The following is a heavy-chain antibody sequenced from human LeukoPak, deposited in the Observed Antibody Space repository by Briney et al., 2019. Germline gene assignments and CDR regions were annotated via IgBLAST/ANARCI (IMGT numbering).Heavy chain of an antibody. J-gene: IGHJ4*02. CDR3: ARAEDGSITGFDY. Sequence: GGSLRLSCAASGFSFSTYYVNWVRQAPGKGLEWVSCISSSSTYIYYADSVRGRFAISRDNAKNSLYLQLNSLRAEDTAIYYCARAEDGSITGFDYWGQGTLVTVSS. D-gene: IGHD3-10*01. V-gene: IGHV3-21*01. CDR2: ISSSSTYI. CDR1: GFSFSTYY.